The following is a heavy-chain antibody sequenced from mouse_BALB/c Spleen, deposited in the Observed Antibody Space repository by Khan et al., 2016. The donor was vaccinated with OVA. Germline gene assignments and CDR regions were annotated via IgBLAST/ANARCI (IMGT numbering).Heavy chain of an antibody. Sequence: EVQLVESGPGLVKPSQSLSLTCTVAGYSITSDYAWNWIRQFPGNKLEWMGYISYSGSTGYNPSLKSRISITRDTYKNQFFLQLNSVTTEDTATYYCASELGRYYAMDDWGQGTPVTVSS. J-gene: IGHJ4*01. D-gene: IGHD4-1*01. CDR2: ISYSGST. CDR3: ASELGRYYAMDD. CDR1: GYSITSDYA. V-gene: IGHV3-2*02.